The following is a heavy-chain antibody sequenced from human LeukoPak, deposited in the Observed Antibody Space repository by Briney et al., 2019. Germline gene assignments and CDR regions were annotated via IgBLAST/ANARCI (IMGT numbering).Heavy chain of an antibody. D-gene: IGHD1-26*01. CDR2: IKQDGSEK. Sequence: PGGSLKLSCAASGFTLSSYWMSWVRQAPGKGLEWVANIKQDGSEKYYVDSVKGRFTISRDNSKNTLYLQMNSLRAEDTAVYYCAKWSESGSYMSYMDVWGKGTTVTVSS. J-gene: IGHJ6*03. CDR3: AKWSESGSYMSYMDV. V-gene: IGHV3-7*03. CDR1: GFTLSSYW.